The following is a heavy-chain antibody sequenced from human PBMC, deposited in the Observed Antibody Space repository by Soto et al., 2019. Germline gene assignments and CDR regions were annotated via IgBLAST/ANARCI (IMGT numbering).Heavy chain of an antibody. CDR1: GFTFRKYV. CDR3: AKDQGFLEWRPQGGLEV. J-gene: IGHJ6*02. Sequence: EVQLLESGGGLAQPGGSLRLSCEVSGFTFRKYVMTWVRQAPGKGLEWVSSLSSTGGSTYYADSVKGRFTVSRDNSKNTLFLQMNSLRAEDTAIYYCAKDQGFLEWRPQGGLEVWGPGTTVAVSS. CDR2: LSSTGGST. V-gene: IGHV3-23*01. D-gene: IGHD3-3*01.